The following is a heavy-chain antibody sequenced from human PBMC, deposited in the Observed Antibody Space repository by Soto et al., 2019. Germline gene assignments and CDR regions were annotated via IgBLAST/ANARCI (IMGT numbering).Heavy chain of an antibody. J-gene: IGHJ4*02. CDR2: IIPILGIA. D-gene: IGHD5-12*01. CDR1: GGTFSSYT. V-gene: IGHV1-69*08. Sequence: QVQLVQSGAEVKKPGSLVKVSCKASGGTFSSYTISWVRQAPGQGLEWMGRIIPILGIANYAQKFQGRVTITADKSTSTAYMELSSLRSEDTAVYYCAREGEEMAFDYWGQGTLVTVSS. CDR3: AREGEEMAFDY.